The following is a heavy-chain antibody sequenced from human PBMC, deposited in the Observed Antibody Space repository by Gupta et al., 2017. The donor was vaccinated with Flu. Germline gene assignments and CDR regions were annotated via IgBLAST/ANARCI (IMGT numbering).Heavy chain of an antibody. CDR1: GYTFSAHS. CDR3: VRDGFTGGAFDI. V-gene: IGHV1-2*02. Sequence: QVQLVQSGAEVQKPGASVKVSCKASGYTFSAHSLPWVRQAPGQGLEWMGWMYPYSGGTLYAQKFQGRVTMTRDASISTTYMELSRLRSDDTAVHYCVRDGFTGGAFDIWGQGTMVTVSS. J-gene: IGHJ3*02. CDR2: MYPYSGGT. D-gene: IGHD7-27*01.